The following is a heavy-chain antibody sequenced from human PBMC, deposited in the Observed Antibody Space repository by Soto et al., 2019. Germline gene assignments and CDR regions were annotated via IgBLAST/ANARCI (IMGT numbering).Heavy chain of an antibody. CDR2: VSYEGNIQ. Sequence: QGQLMESGGGVVQPGKSLRLSCVDSGASFSAYAMHWVRQAPGKGLEWVAGVSYEGNIQYYADSVKGRFTLSRDKSKATLILQMNSLTTEDTGVYFCAKSKRPVAGIDAFDIWGQGTTVTVSS. CDR3: AKSKRPVAGIDAFDI. CDR1: GASFSAYA. V-gene: IGHV3-30*18. D-gene: IGHD6-19*01. J-gene: IGHJ3*02.